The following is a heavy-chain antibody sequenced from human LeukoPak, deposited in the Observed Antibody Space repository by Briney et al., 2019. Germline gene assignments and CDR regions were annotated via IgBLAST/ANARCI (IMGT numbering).Heavy chain of an antibody. CDR1: ESTFSSYN. J-gene: IGHJ6*03. V-gene: IGHV3-21*01. CDR3: ARVRGSGWYERSYYYYMDV. CDR2: ISSSSDYI. Sequence: GGSLRLSCAASESTFSSYNMNWVRQAPGKGLEWVSSISSSSDYIYYADSVKGRFTISRDNAKNSLYLQMNSLRAEDTAVYYCARVRGSGWYERSYYYYMDVWGKGTTVTISS. D-gene: IGHD6-19*01.